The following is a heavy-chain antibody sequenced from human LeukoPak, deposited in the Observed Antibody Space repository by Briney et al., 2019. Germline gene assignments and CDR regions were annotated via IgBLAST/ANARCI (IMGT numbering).Heavy chain of an antibody. V-gene: IGHV1-69*05. CDR1: GGTFSSYA. D-gene: IGHD1-26*01. Sequence: GSSVKVSCKASGGTFSSYAISWVRQAPGQGLEWMGGIIPIFGTANYAQKFQGRVTITTDESTSTAYMELSSLRSEDTAVYYCARDSGEWEPLPRGYYYYYYMDVWGKGTTVTVSS. J-gene: IGHJ6*03. CDR2: IIPIFGTA. CDR3: ARDSGEWEPLPRGYYYYYYMDV.